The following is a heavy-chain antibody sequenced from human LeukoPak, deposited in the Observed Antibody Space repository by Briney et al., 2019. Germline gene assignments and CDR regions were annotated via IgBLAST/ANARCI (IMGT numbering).Heavy chain of an antibody. Sequence: GASVKVSCKASGYTFTGYYMHWVRQAPGQGLEWMGGINPNSGGTNYAQKFQGRVTMTRDTSISTAYMELSRLRSDDTAVYYCARTYDILTGYSCFDYWGQGTLVTVSS. J-gene: IGHJ4*02. CDR3: ARTYDILTGYSCFDY. CDR2: INPNSGGT. CDR1: GYTFTGYY. D-gene: IGHD3-9*01. V-gene: IGHV1-2*02.